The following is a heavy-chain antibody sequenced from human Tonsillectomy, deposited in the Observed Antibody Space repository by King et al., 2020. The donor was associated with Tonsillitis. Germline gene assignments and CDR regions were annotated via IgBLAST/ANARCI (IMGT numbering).Heavy chain of an antibody. CDR1: GYKFTNYW. Sequence: VQLVEPGAEVKKPGESLKISCKGSGYKFTNYWIGWVRQMPGKGLEWMGMIYPGDSDTIYSPSFQGQVTFSADKSINTAYLQWSTLKASDTAMYYCANQGLREQWLVRAHFDYWGLGTLVTVSS. D-gene: IGHD6-19*01. J-gene: IGHJ4*02. CDR3: ANQGLREQWLVRAHFDY. CDR2: IYPGDSDT. V-gene: IGHV5-51*01.